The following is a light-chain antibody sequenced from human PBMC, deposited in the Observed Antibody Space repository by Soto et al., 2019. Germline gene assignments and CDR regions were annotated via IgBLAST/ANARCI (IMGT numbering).Light chain of an antibody. J-gene: IGKJ1*01. Sequence: DIVLTQSPGTPPSSPGERATLSCRASQSLTGGYLAWYQQKPGQAPRLVIFGASSRATGIPDRFSGSGSGTDFTLTISRLAPEDFAVYYCQQYGTFGKGTKVDIK. CDR1: QSLTGGY. CDR2: GAS. V-gene: IGKV3-20*01. CDR3: QQYGT.